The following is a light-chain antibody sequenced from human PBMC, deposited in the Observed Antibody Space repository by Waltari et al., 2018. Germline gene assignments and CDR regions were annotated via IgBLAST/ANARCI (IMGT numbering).Light chain of an antibody. CDR3: SSFPGGSLV. CDR1: NSDIDPFNY. Sequence: QSALTQPRSVSGSPGQSVTISCTKTNSDIDPFNYVSWYQHHPGKAPKLVIYDVRVRPSGVPDRFSGSRSGNTASRIISGLQPEDEADYYCSSFPGGSLVFGGGTELTVL. CDR2: DVR. V-gene: IGLV2-11*01. J-gene: IGLJ2*01.